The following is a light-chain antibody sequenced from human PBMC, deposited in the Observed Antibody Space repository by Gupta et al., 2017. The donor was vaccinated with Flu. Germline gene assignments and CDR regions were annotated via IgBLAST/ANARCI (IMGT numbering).Light chain of an antibody. V-gene: IGLV4-69*02. CDR1: SGHSNYA. Sequence: QVVLTQSPSASASQRASGNPTCTLLSGHSNYAIAWHQQQPEKGPRYLMKVNSDGSDSKGDGIPDRFSGSSSGAERYLTISSLQSEDEADYYCQTWGTGIRVFGGGTKLTVL. CDR2: VNSDGSD. J-gene: IGLJ2*01. CDR3: QTWGTGIRV.